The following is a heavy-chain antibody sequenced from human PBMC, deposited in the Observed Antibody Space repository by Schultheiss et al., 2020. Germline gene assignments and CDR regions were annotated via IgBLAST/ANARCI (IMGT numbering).Heavy chain of an antibody. Sequence: VKVSCKASGGTFSSYAISWVRQAPGQGLEWMGGIIPIFGTANYAQKFQGRVTITADESTSTAYMELSSLRSEDTAVYYCARLDDSSGYPFSVVEDGIWGQGQMVTVAS. CDR3: ARLDDSSGYPFSVVEDGI. CDR1: GGTFSSYA. D-gene: IGHD3-22*01. V-gene: IGHV1-69*01. J-gene: IGHJ3*02. CDR2: IIPIFGTA.